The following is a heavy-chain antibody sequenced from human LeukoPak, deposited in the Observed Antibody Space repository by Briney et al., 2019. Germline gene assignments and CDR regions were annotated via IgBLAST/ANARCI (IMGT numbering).Heavy chain of an antibody. CDR2: AFYTGSI. J-gene: IGHJ4*02. Sequence: SETLTLTCTVSGGSIRGHWWTWVRQPPGRGLEWIGDAFYTGSINYSPSLKSRLTLSLDTSRNLFSLDLRSVTAADTAIYYCARRNTADASIDFWGQGTLVSASS. CDR1: GGSIRGHW. CDR3: ARRNTADASIDF. D-gene: IGHD4-17*01. V-gene: IGHV4-59*08.